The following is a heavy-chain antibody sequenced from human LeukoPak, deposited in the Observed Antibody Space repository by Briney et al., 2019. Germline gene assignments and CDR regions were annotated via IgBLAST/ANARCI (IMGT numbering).Heavy chain of an antibody. J-gene: IGHJ4*02. D-gene: IGHD6-19*01. Sequence: GGSLRLSCAAAGFTFRSYAMNWVRQGPGRGLEWVSTMSASDAGTYYADSVKGRFTISRDNSKNTLYLQMNSLRAEDTAVYYCAKGSAVADIYFDYWGQGTLVTVSS. V-gene: IGHV3-23*01. CDR1: GFTFRSYA. CDR2: MSASDAGT. CDR3: AKGSAVADIYFDY.